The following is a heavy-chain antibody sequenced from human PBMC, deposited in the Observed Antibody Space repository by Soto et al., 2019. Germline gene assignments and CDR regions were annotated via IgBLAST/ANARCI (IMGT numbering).Heavy chain of an antibody. Sequence: SETLSLTCTVSGASISSRDYYWGWIRQTPGKGLEWIGNIDYNGVTYYNPSPKSRVTVSKDTSKNQFSLKVASVTAADTAIYYCGRVMLGTSRHFDSADWGQGNQVTVSS. CDR2: IDYNGVT. CDR1: GASISSRDYY. D-gene: IGHD2-8*01. J-gene: IGHJ4*02. CDR3: GRVMLGTSRHFDSAD. V-gene: IGHV4-39*01.